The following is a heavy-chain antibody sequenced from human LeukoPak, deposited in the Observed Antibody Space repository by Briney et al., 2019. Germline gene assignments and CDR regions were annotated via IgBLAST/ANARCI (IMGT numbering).Heavy chain of an antibody. CDR3: ARDLVVTASPYWYFDL. J-gene: IGHJ2*01. V-gene: IGHV4-34*01. CDR2: INHSGST. D-gene: IGHD2-21*02. Sequence: PSETLSLTCAVYGGSFSGYYWSWIRQPPGKGLEWIGEINHSGSTNYNPSLKSRVTISVDTSKNQFSLKLSSVTAADTAVYYCARDLVVTASPYWYFDLWGRGTLVTVSS. CDR1: GGSFSGYY.